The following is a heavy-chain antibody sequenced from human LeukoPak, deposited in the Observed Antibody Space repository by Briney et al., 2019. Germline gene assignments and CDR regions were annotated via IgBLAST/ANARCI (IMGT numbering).Heavy chain of an antibody. CDR3: TKDPNGDYVGAFDF. J-gene: IGHJ3*01. CDR1: GFTFSSYG. Sequence: GGSLRLSCAASGFTFSSYGMHWVRQAPGKGLEWVALIRYDGSNKYYADSVKGRFTISRDNSKNTLYLQMNSLRAEDTAVYYCTKDPNGDYVGAFDFWGQGTMVTVSS. D-gene: IGHD4-17*01. V-gene: IGHV3-30*02. CDR2: IRYDGSNK.